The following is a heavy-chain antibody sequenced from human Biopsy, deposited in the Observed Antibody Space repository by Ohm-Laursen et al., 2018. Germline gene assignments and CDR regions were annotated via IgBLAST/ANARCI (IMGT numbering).Heavy chain of an antibody. CDR2: IYPNSGDT. CDR3: ARDLLEWSLPS. J-gene: IGHJ4*02. D-gene: IGHD3-3*01. CDR1: GDAFLGYY. Sequence: EASVKVSCKASGDAFLGYYLHWVRQTPGQGLEWMGSIYPNSGDTDFAQKFQGRVSMTRDTSVSTAYLELSSLRSDDTAIYYCARDLLEWSLPSWGQRTLVTVSS. V-gene: IGHV1-2*02.